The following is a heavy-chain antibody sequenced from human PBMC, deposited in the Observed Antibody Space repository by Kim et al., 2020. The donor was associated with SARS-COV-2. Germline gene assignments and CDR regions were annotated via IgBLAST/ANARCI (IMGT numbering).Heavy chain of an antibody. J-gene: IGHJ6*02. CDR1: GFTVSSNY. Sequence: GGSLRLSCAASGFTVSSNYMSWVRQAPGKGPEWVSVIYSGGSTYYADSVKGRFTISRDNSKNTLYLQMNSLRAEDTAVYYCARDLGDYGMDVWGQGTTVTVSS. CDR2: IYSGGST. V-gene: IGHV3-53*01. CDR3: ARDLGDYGMDV. D-gene: IGHD3-16*01.